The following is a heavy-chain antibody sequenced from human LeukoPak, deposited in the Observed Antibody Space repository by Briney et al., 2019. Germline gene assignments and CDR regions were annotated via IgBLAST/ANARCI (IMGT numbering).Heavy chain of an antibody. V-gene: IGHV1-18*01. CDR1: GYTFTSYG. CDR2: ISAYNGNT. CDR3: ARAYDYVWGSYRYCSFEY. Sequence: ASVKVSCKASGYTFTSYGISWVRQAPVQGLEWMGWISAYNGNTNYAQKLQGRVTMTTDTSTSTAYMELRSLRSDDTAVYYCARAYDYVWGSYRYCSFEYWGQGTLVTVSS. J-gene: IGHJ4*02. D-gene: IGHD3-16*02.